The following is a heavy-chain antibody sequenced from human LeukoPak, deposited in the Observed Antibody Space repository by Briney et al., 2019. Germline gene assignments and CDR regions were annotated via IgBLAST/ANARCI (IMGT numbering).Heavy chain of an antibody. CDR3: ARGAWTSSFDY. CDR2: VNPNSGET. D-gene: IGHD6-6*01. V-gene: IGHV1-8*01. J-gene: IGHJ4*02. Sequence: GASVKVSCKASVYTFTSYDVNWVRQATGQGLEWMGWVNPNSGETAYAQNFQGRVTMTRDTSINTAYMELSSLRSEDTAVYYCARGAWTSSFDYWGQGTLVTVSS. CDR1: VYTFTSYD.